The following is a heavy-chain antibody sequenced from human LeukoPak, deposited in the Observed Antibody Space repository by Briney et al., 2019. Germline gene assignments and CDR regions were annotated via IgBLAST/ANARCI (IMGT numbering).Heavy chain of an antibody. D-gene: IGHD3-22*01. CDR2: INWNGGST. V-gene: IGHV3-20*04. J-gene: IGHJ3*02. Sequence: GGSLRLSCAASGFNFDDYGMSWVRQAPGKGLEWVSGINWNGGSTGYADSVKGRFTISRGNAKNSLFPQMNSLRAEDTALYYCAKDSSGYYDGAFDIWGQGTMVTVSS. CDR3: AKDSSGYYDGAFDI. CDR1: GFNFDDYG.